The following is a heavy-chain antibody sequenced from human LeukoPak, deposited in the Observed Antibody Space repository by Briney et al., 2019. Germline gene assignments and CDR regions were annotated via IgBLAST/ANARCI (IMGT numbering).Heavy chain of an antibody. D-gene: IGHD3-9*01. CDR2: ISYSGST. CDR1: GGSISSGDYY. J-gene: IGHJ4*02. V-gene: IGHV4-30-4*01. CDR3: AKSNSIFSKPISQFDY. Sequence: PSETLSLTCTVSGGSISSGDYYWSWIRQPPGKGLEWIGYISYSGSTYYNPSLKSRVTISVDTSKHQFSLKLSSVTAADTAVYYCAKSNSIFSKPISQFDYWGQGTLVTASS.